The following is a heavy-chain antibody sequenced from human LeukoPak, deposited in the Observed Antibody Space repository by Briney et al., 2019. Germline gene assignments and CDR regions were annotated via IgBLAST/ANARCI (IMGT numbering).Heavy chain of an antibody. CDR2: IIPIFGTA. CDR1: GGTFSSYA. J-gene: IGHJ3*02. V-gene: IGHV1-69*13. CDR3: ARAGTTGNVGSDDAFDI. Sequence: ASVKVSCKASGGTFSSYAISWVRQAPGQGLEWMGGIIPIFGTANYAQKFQGRVTITADESTSTAYMELSSLRSEDTAVYYCARAGTTGNVGSDDAFDIWDQGTMVTVSS. D-gene: IGHD1-1*01.